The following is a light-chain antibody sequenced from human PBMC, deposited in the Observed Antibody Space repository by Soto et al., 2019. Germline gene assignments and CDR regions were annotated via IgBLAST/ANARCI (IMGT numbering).Light chain of an antibody. CDR2: KAS. J-gene: IGKJ2*01. V-gene: IGKV1-5*03. Sequence: DIQMTQSPSTLSAFVGDRVTITCRASHSIATWLAWYQQKPGKAPKLLIYKASTLESGVPSRFSGSESGTEFTLTISSLQPDDFATYYCQHYNSYPRTFGPGTKLEIK. CDR3: QHYNSYPRT. CDR1: HSIATW.